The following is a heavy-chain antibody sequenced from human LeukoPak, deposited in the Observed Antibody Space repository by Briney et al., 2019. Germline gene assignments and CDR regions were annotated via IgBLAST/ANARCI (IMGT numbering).Heavy chain of an antibody. CDR1: GYTFTGYY. J-gene: IGHJ6*02. CDR3: ARGYYDILTAPYYYGMDV. CDR2: INPNSGGT. V-gene: IGHV1-2*02. D-gene: IGHD3-9*01. Sequence: ASVTVSFKASGYTFTGYYMHWVRQAPGQGLQWMGWINPNSGGTNYAQKFQGRVTMTRDTSISTVYMELSRLRSDDTAVYYCARGYYDILTAPYYYGMDVWGQGTTVTVSS.